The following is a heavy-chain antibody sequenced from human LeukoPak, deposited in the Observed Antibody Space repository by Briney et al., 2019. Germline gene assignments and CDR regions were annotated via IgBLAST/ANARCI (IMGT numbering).Heavy chain of an antibody. CDR2: ISSSGSTI. V-gene: IGHV3-11*01. J-gene: IGHJ4*02. D-gene: IGHD5-18*01. CDR3: ARQYSYGSRAFDY. Sequence: GSLRLPCAASGFTFSDYYMNWIRQAPGKGLEWVSYISSSGSTIYYADSVKGRFTISRDNAKNSLYLQMNSLRAEDTAVYYCARQYSYGSRAFDYWGQGTLVTVSS. CDR1: GFTFSDYY.